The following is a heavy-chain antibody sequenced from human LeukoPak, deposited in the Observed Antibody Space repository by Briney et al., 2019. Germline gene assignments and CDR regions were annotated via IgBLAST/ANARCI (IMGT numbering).Heavy chain of an antibody. CDR3: AKDLRITMVRGVMPVDY. CDR1: GFTFSSYA. D-gene: IGHD3-10*01. Sequence: GGSLRLSCAASGFTFSSYAMSWVRQAPGKGLEWVSAISGSGGSTYYADSVKGRFTISRDNSKNTLYLQMNSLRAEDRAVYYCAKDLRITMVRGVMPVDYWGQGTLVTVSS. V-gene: IGHV3-23*01. CDR2: ISGSGGST. J-gene: IGHJ4*02.